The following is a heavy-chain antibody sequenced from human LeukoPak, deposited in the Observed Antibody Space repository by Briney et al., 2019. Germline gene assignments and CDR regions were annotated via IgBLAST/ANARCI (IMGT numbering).Heavy chain of an antibody. Sequence: GGSLRLSCAASGFTFSSYWTHWVRQAPGKGLVWVSRINSDGSSTTYADSVKGRFTISRDNAKNTLYLQMNGLRAEDTAVYYCARELKGSGAFFWGQGTLVTVSS. V-gene: IGHV3-74*01. CDR3: ARELKGSGAFF. CDR2: INSDGSST. CDR1: GFTFSSYW. J-gene: IGHJ4*02.